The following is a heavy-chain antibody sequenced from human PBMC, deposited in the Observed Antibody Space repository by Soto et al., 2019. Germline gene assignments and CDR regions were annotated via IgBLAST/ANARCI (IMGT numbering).Heavy chain of an antibody. D-gene: IGHD4-17*01. CDR1: GFSFNSYR. CDR2: ISGSGGST. V-gene: IGHV3-23*01. CDR3: AKAVHGDYQPDY. J-gene: IGHJ4*02. Sequence: GGSLRLSCAASGFSFNSYRMSWVRQAPGKGLEWVSAISGSGGSTYYADSVKGRFTISRDNSKNTLYLQMNSLRAEDTAVYYCAKAVHGDYQPDYWGQGTLVTVSS.